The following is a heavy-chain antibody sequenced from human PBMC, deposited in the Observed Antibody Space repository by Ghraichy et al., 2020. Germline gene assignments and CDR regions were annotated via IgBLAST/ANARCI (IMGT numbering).Heavy chain of an antibody. D-gene: IGHD6-13*01. J-gene: IGHJ4*02. CDR3: ARVSLGYSSSWYFFDL. Sequence: LTCAASGFTFSRYTFNWVRQTPGKGLEWVSSISGSGNSIFYADSLKGRFTISRDNANNSLFLQMNSLRAEDTAVYFCARVSLGYSSSWYFFDLWGQGTLVTVSS. V-gene: IGHV3-21*01. CDR2: ISGSGNSI. CDR1: GFTFSRYT.